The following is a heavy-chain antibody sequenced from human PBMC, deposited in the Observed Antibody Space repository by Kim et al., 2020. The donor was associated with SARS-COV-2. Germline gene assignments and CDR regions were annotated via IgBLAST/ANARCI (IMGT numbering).Heavy chain of an antibody. CDR3: VKDVGGFSATLES. CDR2: IGWNGGSI. CDR1: GITFIHYA. D-gene: IGHD5-12*01. V-gene: IGHV3-9*01. J-gene: IGHJ4*02. Sequence: GGSLRLSCTVSGITFIHYAMHWVRQGPGKGLEWVSGIGWNGGSIGYADSVKGRFTISRDNAKSSLYLQMNSLRPEDTALYYCVKDVGGFSATLESWGQGTLVTVSS.